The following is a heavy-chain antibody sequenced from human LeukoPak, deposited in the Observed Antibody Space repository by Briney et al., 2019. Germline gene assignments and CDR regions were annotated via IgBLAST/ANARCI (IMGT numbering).Heavy chain of an antibody. V-gene: IGHV3-49*04. CDR2: IRSKAYGGTT. Sequence: PGGSLRLSCAASGFTFSSHGMSWVRQAPGKGLEWVGFIRSKAYGGTTEYAASVKGRFTISRDDSKSIAYLQMNSLKTEDTAVYYCTRAPLVGASRYFDYWGQGTLVTVSS. D-gene: IGHD1-26*01. CDR1: GFTFSSHG. CDR3: TRAPLVGASRYFDY. J-gene: IGHJ4*02.